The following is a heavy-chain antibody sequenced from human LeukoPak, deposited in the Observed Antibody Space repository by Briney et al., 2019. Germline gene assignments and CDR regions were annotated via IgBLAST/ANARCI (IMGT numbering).Heavy chain of an antibody. Sequence: SQTLSLTCTVSGGSISSGSYYWSWIRQPAGKGLEWIGRIYTSGSTNYNPSLKSRVTISVDTSKNQFSLKLSSVTAADTAVYYCARDYYYYDSSGYSAWGQGTLVTVSS. V-gene: IGHV4-61*02. CDR1: GGSISSGSYY. D-gene: IGHD3-22*01. CDR3: ARDYYYYDSSGYSA. J-gene: IGHJ4*02. CDR2: IYTSGST.